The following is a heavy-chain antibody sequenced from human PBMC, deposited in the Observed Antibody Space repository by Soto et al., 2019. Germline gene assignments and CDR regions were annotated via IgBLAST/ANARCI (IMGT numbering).Heavy chain of an antibody. CDR1: GGSISSGGYY. CDR2: IYYSGST. J-gene: IGHJ5*02. Sequence: SETLSLTCTVSGGSISSGGYYWSWIRQHPGKGLEWIGYIYYSGSTYYNPSLKSRVTISVDTSKNQFSLKLSSVTAADTAVCYCARARGFGELLFFWFDPWGQGTLVTVSS. V-gene: IGHV4-31*03. D-gene: IGHD3-10*01. CDR3: ARARGFGELLFFWFDP.